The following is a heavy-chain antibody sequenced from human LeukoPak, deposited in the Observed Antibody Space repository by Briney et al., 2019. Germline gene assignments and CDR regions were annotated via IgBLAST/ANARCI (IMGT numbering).Heavy chain of an antibody. CDR1: GGSISSYY. CDR3: ARGLKRRYHGSSWPNWFDP. J-gene: IGHJ5*02. D-gene: IGHD6-13*01. CDR2: IYYSGST. Sequence: NPSETLSLTCTVSGGSISSYYWSWIRQPPGKGLEWIGYIYYSGSTNYNPSLKSRVTISVDTSKNQFSLKLSSVTAADTAVYYCARGLKRRYHGSSWPNWFDPWGQGTLVTVSS. V-gene: IGHV4-59*01.